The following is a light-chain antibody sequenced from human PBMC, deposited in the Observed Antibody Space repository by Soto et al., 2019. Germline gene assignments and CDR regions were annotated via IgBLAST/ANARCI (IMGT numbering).Light chain of an antibody. J-gene: IGKJ3*01. Sequence: DIQMTQSPTSPSASVGDRVTITCRASQGIRNFVAWYQQKPGKAPKLLIYAASTLQSGVPSRFSGSGSGTDLTLTINSLQPEDVATYSCQKYSSVPVFGPGTKVEIK. V-gene: IGKV1-27*01. CDR3: QKYSSVPV. CDR2: AAS. CDR1: QGIRNF.